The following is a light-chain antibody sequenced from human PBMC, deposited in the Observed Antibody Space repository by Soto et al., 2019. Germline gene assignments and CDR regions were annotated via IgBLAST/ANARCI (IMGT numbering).Light chain of an antibody. Sequence: EIVLTQSPATLSLSPGERATLSCWASQSVSNSLAWFQQRPGQAPRLPIYGASDRATGIPARFSGTGSGTDFTLTISSLEPEDFAVYYCQQRAKWPRTFGQGTKVEIK. CDR1: QSVSNS. CDR3: QQRAKWPRT. CDR2: GAS. J-gene: IGKJ1*01. V-gene: IGKV3-11*01.